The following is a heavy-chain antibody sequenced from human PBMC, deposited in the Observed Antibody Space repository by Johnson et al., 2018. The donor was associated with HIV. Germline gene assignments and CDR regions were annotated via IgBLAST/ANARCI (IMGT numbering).Heavy chain of an antibody. D-gene: IGHD6-19*01. J-gene: IGHJ3*02. CDR2: VYRDGNT. Sequence: VRLVESGGGVVQPGGSLRLSCAASGFSVTRNDMNWVRQAPGKGLEWVSVVYRDGNTKYADSVKGRFSISRDNAKNTVDIQLNSLRAEDTAVYYCARARQWLMGGGAFDIWGQGTMVTVSS. CDR1: GFSVTRND. V-gene: IGHV3-53*01. CDR3: ARARQWLMGGGAFDI.